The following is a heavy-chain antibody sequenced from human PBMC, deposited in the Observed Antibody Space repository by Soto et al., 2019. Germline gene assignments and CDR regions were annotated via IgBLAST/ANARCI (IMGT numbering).Heavy chain of an antibody. CDR3: ARGGDWKFDY. J-gene: IGHJ4*02. D-gene: IGHD2-21*02. CDR2: IHHSEGP. CDR1: GGSISSSSYY. V-gene: IGHV4-39*07. Sequence: SETLSLTCTVSGGSISSSSYYWGWIRQPPGRGLEWIGKIHHSEGPYCSPSLKSRITMSVEKSRNQFSITVISMTAADTAVYYCARGGDWKFDYWGQGSLVTVSS.